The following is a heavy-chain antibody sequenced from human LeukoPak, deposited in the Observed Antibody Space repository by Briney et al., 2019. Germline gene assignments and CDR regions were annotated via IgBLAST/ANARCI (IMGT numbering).Heavy chain of an antibody. Sequence: GGSLRLSCAASGFSFITYGIHWVRQAPGKGPEWVAFIRYDGSNKYYADSVKGRFTISRDNSKNTLYLQMNSLRAEDTAVYYCAKDLSAYSSSSSLSQWGQGTLVTVSS. D-gene: IGHD6-6*01. CDR2: IRYDGSNK. J-gene: IGHJ4*02. CDR3: AKDLSAYSSSSSLSQ. V-gene: IGHV3-30*02. CDR1: GFSFITYG.